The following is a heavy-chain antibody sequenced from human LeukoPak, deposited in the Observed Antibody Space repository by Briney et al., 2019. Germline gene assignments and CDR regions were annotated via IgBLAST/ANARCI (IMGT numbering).Heavy chain of an antibody. J-gene: IGHJ5*02. CDR1: GGTFSSYA. Sequence: GASMKVSCKASGGTFSSYAISWVRQAPGQGLEWMGRIIPILGIANYAQKFQGRVTITADKSTSTAYMELSSLRSEDTAVYYCARDLITMRPRLDPWGQGTLVTVSS. V-gene: IGHV1-69*04. CDR3: ARDLITMRPRLDP. D-gene: IGHD3-22*01. CDR2: IIPILGIA.